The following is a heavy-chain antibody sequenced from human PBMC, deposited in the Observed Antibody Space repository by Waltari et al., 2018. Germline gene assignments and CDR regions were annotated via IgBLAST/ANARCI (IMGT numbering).Heavy chain of an antibody. V-gene: IGHV1-69*08. Sequence: QVQLVQSGAEVKKPGSSVKVSCKASGGTFSSYTISWVRQTPGQGIEWMGRIIPILGIANYAQKFQGRVTITADKSTSTAYMELSSLRSEDTAVYYWAREKVFGTGSHFDYWGQGTLVTVSS. J-gene: IGHJ4*02. D-gene: IGHD3-10*01. CDR2: IIPILGIA. CDR3: AREKVFGTGSHFDY. CDR1: GGTFSSYT.